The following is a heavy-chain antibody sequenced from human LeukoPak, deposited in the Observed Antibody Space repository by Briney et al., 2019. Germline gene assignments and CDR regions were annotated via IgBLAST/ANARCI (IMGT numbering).Heavy chain of an antibody. V-gene: IGHV3-23*01. Sequence: PGGSLRLSCAATGFTFSNYAMGWVRQAPGKELEWVSTISGSGVNTYYADSVKGRFTISRDTSKNTLFLQMNSLRAEDTAVYYCAKDTRDDHHSDYWGQGTLVTVSS. J-gene: IGHJ4*02. CDR1: GFTFSNYA. CDR3: AKDTRDDHHSDY. CDR2: ISGSGVNT. D-gene: IGHD1-14*01.